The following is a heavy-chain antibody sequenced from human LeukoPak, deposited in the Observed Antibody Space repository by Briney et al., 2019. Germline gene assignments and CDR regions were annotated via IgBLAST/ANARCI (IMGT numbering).Heavy chain of an antibody. D-gene: IGHD6-19*01. Sequence: SVNVSCKASGGTFSSYAISWVRQAPGQGLEWMGRIIPILGIANYAQKFQGRVTITADKSTSTAYMELSSLRSEDTAVYYCARNPLSSGWFPGDYWGQGTLVTVSS. J-gene: IGHJ4*02. V-gene: IGHV1-69*04. CDR2: IIPILGIA. CDR3: ARNPLSSGWFPGDY. CDR1: GGTFSSYA.